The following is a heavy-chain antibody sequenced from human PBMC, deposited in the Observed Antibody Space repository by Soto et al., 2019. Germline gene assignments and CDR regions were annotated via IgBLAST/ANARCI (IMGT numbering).Heavy chain of an antibody. CDR3: ARYQSAGYSRAYYFDY. Sequence: SETLSLTCTVSGGSISSYYWSWIRQPPGKGLEWIGYIYYSGSTNYNPSLKSRVTISVDTSKNQFSLKLSSVTAADTAVYYCARYQSAGYSRAYYFDYWGQGTLVTVSS. J-gene: IGHJ4*02. CDR2: IYYSGST. CDR1: GGSISSYY. V-gene: IGHV4-59*08. D-gene: IGHD3-9*01.